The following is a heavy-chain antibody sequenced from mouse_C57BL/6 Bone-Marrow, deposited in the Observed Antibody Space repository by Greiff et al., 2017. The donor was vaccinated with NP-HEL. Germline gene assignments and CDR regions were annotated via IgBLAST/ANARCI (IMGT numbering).Heavy chain of an antibody. V-gene: IGHV2-9*02. CDR2: IWAGGST. Sequence: QVQLKESGPGLVAPSQSLSITCTVSGFSLTSYGVHWVRQPPGKGLEWLGVIWAGGSTTYNSALMSRLSISKDNSKSQVFLKMNSLQTDDTAMYYCARALYCTLYYYAMDYWGQGTSVTVSS. CDR1: GFSLTSYG. CDR3: ARALYCTLYYYAMDY. D-gene: IGHD2-1*01. J-gene: IGHJ4*01.